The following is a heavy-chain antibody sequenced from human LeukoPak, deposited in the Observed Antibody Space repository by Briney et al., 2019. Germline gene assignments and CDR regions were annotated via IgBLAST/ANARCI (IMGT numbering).Heavy chain of an antibody. CDR3: ASDAGNHYYYYMDV. CDR2: IYYSGST. Sequence: SETLSLTCTVSGGSISSYYWSWIWQPPGKGLEWIGYIYYSGSTNYNPSLKSRVTISVDTSKNQFSLKLSSVTAADTAVYYCASDAGNHYYYYMDVWGKGTTVTVSS. V-gene: IGHV4-59*01. CDR1: GGSISSYY. D-gene: IGHD4-23*01. J-gene: IGHJ6*03.